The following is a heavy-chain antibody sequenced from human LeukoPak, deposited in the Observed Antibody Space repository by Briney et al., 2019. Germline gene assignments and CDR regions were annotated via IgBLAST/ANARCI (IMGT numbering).Heavy chain of an antibody. J-gene: IGHJ4*02. V-gene: IGHV3-9*01. CDR3: AKDISLGSDWFYLDS. CDR1: GFTFDDYA. CDR2: ITWNSAKT. D-gene: IGHD3-9*01. Sequence: GGSLRLSCAASGFTFDDYAMHWVRQAPGKGLEWVSFITWNSAKTLYADSVKGRFTISRDNARKSLFLQMNSLRPEETAFYFCAKDISLGSDWFYLDSWGQGTLVAVSS.